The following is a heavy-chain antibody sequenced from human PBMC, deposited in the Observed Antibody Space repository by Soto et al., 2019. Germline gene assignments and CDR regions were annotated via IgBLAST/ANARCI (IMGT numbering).Heavy chain of an antibody. CDR3: ARVMLLGTNDAFDI. Sequence: ASVKVSCKASGYTFTSYGISWVRQAPGQGLEWMGWISAYNGNTNYAQKLQGRVTMTTDTSTSTAYMELRSLRSDGTAVYYCARVMLLGTNDAFDIWGQGTMVTVSS. CDR1: GYTFTSYG. D-gene: IGHD7-27*01. V-gene: IGHV1-18*01. CDR2: ISAYNGNT. J-gene: IGHJ3*02.